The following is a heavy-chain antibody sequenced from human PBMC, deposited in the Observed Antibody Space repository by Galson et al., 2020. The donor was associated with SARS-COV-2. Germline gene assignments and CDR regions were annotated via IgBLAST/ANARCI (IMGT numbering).Heavy chain of an antibody. D-gene: IGHD6-19*01. J-gene: IGHJ4*02. CDR2: ISGRGDTT. CDR3: AKERIAVAINPIDS. V-gene: IGHV3-23*01. Sequence: GGSLRLSCAASGFTFIGYAMSWVRQAPGKGLEWVSSISGRGDTTYYTESVRGRFTTSRDNSKNTLYLQMNSLRAEDTALYYCAKERIAVAINPIDSWGQGTLVTVSS. CDR1: GFTFIGYA.